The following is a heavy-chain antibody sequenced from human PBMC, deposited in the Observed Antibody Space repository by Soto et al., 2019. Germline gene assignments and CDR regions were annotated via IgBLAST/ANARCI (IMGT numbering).Heavy chain of an antibody. CDR3: ARSGDNYNRLNY. V-gene: IGHV3-11*06. Sequence: PGGSLRLSCEGSGFTFSDYYISWIRQAPGKGLEWISYSSNSGTFSRYADSVKGRFSISRDNTKNLLYLQMNSLRAQDTAVYYCARSGDNYNRLNYWGQGSPVTFSS. D-gene: IGHD1-1*01. CDR2: SSNSGTFS. CDR1: GFTFSDYY. J-gene: IGHJ4*02.